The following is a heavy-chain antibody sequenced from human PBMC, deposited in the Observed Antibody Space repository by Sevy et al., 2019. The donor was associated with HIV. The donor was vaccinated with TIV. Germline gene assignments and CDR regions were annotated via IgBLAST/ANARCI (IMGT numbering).Heavy chain of an antibody. CDR2: MSYDGSKK. CDR3: ARTSRGPLDYGDYTDV. J-gene: IGHJ6*03. D-gene: IGHD4-17*01. Sequence: GGSLRLSCVASGFTFGSYAIHWVRQAPGKGLEWVAVMSYDGSKKYSTDSVKGRFTISRDNSKKTLYLQMNSLRLDDTAVYYCARTSRGPLDYGDYTDVWGQGTTVTVSS. V-gene: IGHV3-30*03. CDR1: GFTFGSYA.